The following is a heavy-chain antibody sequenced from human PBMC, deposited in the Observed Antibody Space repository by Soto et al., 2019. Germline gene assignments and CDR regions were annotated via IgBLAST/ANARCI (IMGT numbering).Heavy chain of an antibody. D-gene: IGHD3-3*01. Sequence: ASVKVSCKASGYTFTSYYMHWVRQAPGQGLERMGIINPSGGSTSYAQKFQGRVTMTRDTSTSTVYMELSSLRSEDTAVYYCARDHGGGFWSGYPGPWGQGTLVTVSS. CDR3: ARDHGGGFWSGYPGP. CDR2: INPSGGST. CDR1: GYTFTSYY. J-gene: IGHJ5*02. V-gene: IGHV1-46*01.